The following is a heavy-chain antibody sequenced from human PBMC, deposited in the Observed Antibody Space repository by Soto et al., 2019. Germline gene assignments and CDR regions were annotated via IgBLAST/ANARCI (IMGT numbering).Heavy chain of an antibody. CDR3: ARGAPYYGSGSYPDYGMDV. CDR2: IWYDGSNK. D-gene: IGHD3-10*01. CDR1: GFTFSSYG. J-gene: IGHJ6*02. Sequence: GGPLRLSCAASGFTFSSYGMHWVRQAPGKGLEWVAVIWYDGSNKYYADSVKGRFTISRDNSKNTLYLQMNSLRAEDTAVYYCARGAPYYGSGSYPDYGMDVWGQGTTVTVSS. V-gene: IGHV3-33*01.